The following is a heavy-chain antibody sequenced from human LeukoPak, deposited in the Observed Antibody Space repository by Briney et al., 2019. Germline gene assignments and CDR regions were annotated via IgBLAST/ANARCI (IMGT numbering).Heavy chain of an antibody. CDR3: ARDRSGIAMVRGEVIEQPLYYYGINV. J-gene: IGHJ6*02. Sequence: SQTLSLTCTVSGGSIASGDYYWSWLRQPPGKGLEWIGYIHYIGTTNYNTSLTSRLTISLDTSKNQFSLRLSSATAADTAVYYCARDRSGIAMVRGEVIEQPLYYYGINVWGQGTTVTVSS. D-gene: IGHD3-10*01. CDR1: GGSIASGDYY. CDR2: IHYIGTT. V-gene: IGHV4-30-4*01.